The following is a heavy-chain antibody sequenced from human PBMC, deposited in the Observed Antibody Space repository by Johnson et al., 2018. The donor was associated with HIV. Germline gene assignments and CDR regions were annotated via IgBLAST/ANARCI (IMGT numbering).Heavy chain of an antibody. CDR1: GFTFSSYD. D-gene: IGHD5-18*01. CDR3: AREEDTAMVTSGAFDI. Sequence: VQLVESGGGLVQPGGSLRLSCAASGFTFSSYDMHWVRQATGKGLEWVSAIGTAGDTYYPGSVKGRFTISRENAKNSLYLQMNSLRAEDTAVYYCAREEDTAMVTSGAFDIWGQGTMVTVSS. CDR2: IGTAGDT. V-gene: IGHV3-13*01. J-gene: IGHJ3*02.